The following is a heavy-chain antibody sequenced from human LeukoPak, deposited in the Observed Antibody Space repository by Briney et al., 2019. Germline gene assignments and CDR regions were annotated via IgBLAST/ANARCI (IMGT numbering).Heavy chain of an antibody. CDR1: GYTFTSYD. Sequence: GASVKVSCKASGYTFTSYDINWVRQATGQGLEWMGWMNPNSGNTGYAQKFQGRVTITRNTSISTAYMELSSLRSEDTAVYYCARGGASGSHWARTYYYYMDVWGKGTTVTVSS. CDR2: MNPNSGNT. J-gene: IGHJ6*03. CDR3: ARGGASGSHWARTYYYYMDV. V-gene: IGHV1-8*01. D-gene: IGHD3-10*01.